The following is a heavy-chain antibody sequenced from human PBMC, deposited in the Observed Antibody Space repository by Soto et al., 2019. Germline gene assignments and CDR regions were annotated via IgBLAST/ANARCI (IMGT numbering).Heavy chain of an antibody. V-gene: IGHV4-59*01. CDR1: GGSISSYS. J-gene: IGHJ1*01. CDR2: ISYSGST. D-gene: IGHD1-26*01. Sequence: QVQLQESGPGLVKPSETLSLTCTVSGGSISSYSWSWIRQPPGQGLEWIGYISYSGSTNYTPSLMCRVTISLDRAKNQFSLNLCSVTAADTAVYSCAREGGYNAPARYWGQGTLVTVSS. CDR3: AREGGYNAPARY.